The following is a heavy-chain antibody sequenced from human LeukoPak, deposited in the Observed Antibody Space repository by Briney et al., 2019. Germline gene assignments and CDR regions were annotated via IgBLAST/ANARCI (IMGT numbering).Heavy chain of an antibody. CDR2: INNDGSST. CDR1: GFTFSSYW. CDR3: ARGSYSMLGGGLYYYYYMDV. J-gene: IGHJ6*03. V-gene: IGHV3-74*01. D-gene: IGHD6-13*01. Sequence: QPGGSLRLSCAASGFTFSSYWMHWVRQAPGKGLVWVSRINNDGSSTIYADSVKGRFTMSRDNAKNSLYLQMNSLRAEDTAVYYCARGSYSMLGGGLYYYYYMDVWGKGTTVTVSS.